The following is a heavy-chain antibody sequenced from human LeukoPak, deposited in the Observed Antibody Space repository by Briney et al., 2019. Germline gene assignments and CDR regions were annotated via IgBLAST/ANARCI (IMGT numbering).Heavy chain of an antibody. CDR2: INHSGST. CDR1: GGSFSGYY. D-gene: IGHD3-10*01. V-gene: IGHV4-34*01. Sequence: SGTLSLTCAVYGGSFSGYYWSWIRQPPGKGLEWIGEINHSGSTNYNPSLKSRVTISVDTSKNQFSLKLSSVTAADTAVYYCARDLSITRDIWGQGTMVTVSS. J-gene: IGHJ3*02. CDR3: ARDLSITRDI.